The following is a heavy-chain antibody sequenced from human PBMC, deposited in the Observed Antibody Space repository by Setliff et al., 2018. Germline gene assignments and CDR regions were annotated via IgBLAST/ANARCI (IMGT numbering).Heavy chain of an antibody. CDR2: INTGNDNT. CDR3: ARATLTIFGVVTPFDY. V-gene: IGHV1-3*04. CDR1: GYTFTSHA. Sequence: ASVKVSCKASGYTFTSHAMHWVRQAPGQRLEWMGWINTGNDNTKYSQKFQGRVTNTMDTSASTAYMELSGLRAEDTAVYYCARATLTIFGVVTPFDYWGQGTLVTVSS. D-gene: IGHD3-3*01. J-gene: IGHJ4*02.